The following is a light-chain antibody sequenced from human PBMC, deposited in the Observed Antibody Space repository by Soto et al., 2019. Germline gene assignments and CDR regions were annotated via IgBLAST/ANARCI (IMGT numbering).Light chain of an antibody. V-gene: IGKV1-5*01. CDR2: DAS. Sequence: DIQMTQSPYSLSAAVRDRVTISFLASQSINRWLAWYQQKPGKAPNLLIYDASSLESGVPSRFSGSGSGTEFTLTISSLQPDDFATYYCQQYNSYSITFGQGTRLEIK. CDR3: QQYNSYSIT. J-gene: IGKJ5*01. CDR1: QSINRW.